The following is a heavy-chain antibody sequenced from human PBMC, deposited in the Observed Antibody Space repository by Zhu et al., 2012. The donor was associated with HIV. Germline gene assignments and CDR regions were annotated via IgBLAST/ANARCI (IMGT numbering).Heavy chain of an antibody. J-gene: IGHJ4*02. Sequence: QVQLQESGPGLVKPSETLSLTCAVSGGSVSSGSYYWSWIRQPPGKGLEWIGYIYYSGSTNYNPSLKSRVTISVDTSKNQFSLKLSSVTAADTAVYYCARAPAYYYGSGITTTWGQGTLVHRLL. V-gene: IGHV4-61*01. CDR3: ARAPAYYYGSGITTT. D-gene: IGHD3-10*01. CDR2: IYYSGST. CDR1: GGSVSSGSYY.